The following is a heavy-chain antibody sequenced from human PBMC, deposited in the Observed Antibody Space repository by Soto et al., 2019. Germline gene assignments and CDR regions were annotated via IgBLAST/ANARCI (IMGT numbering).Heavy chain of an antibody. V-gene: IGHV3-21*02. CDR3: ARELSTIIRAYN. CDR2: ISPYDHSF. CDR1: GSPFISQN. Sequence: EVQLVESGGGLARRGGSLSLSFQPSGSPFISQNINGSARAPGKGLEWVSSISPYDHSFYYADSVKGRFTVSKDNAKSSVFLQMDSLRAEDTAIYYCARELSTIIRAYNWGQGTLVTVSS. D-gene: IGHD3-10*01. J-gene: IGHJ4*02.